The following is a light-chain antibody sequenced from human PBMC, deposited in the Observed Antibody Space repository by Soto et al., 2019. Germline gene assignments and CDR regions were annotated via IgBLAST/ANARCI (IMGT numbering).Light chain of an antibody. CDR2: GNS. CDR1: SSNIGAGYD. Sequence: QSALTQPPSVSGAPGQRVTISCTGSSSNIGAGYDVHWYQQLPGTAPKLLMYGNSNRPSGVPDRFSGSKSGTSASLAITGLQAEDEADYYCQSYDSSLIGSVFGTGTKVTVL. J-gene: IGLJ1*01. V-gene: IGLV1-40*01. CDR3: QSYDSSLIGSV.